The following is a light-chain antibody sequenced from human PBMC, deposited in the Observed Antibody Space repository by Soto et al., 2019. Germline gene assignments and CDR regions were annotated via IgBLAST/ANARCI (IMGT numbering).Light chain of an antibody. Sequence: EIVMTQSPATLSVSPGERATLSCRASQSVSRDLAWYQQKPGQAPRLLIYDASNRATGIPARFSGSGSGTDFTLTISSLEPEDFAVYYCQQRSNWPPDLTFGGGTKVEIK. CDR3: QQRSNWPPDLT. CDR1: QSVSRD. CDR2: DAS. V-gene: IGKV3-11*01. J-gene: IGKJ4*01.